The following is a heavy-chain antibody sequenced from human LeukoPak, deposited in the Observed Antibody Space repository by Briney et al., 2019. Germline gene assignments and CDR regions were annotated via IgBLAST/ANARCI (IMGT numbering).Heavy chain of an antibody. J-gene: IGHJ4*02. D-gene: IGHD4-11*01. CDR1: TGTFSSYA. Sequence: APSVKVSXKASTGTFSSYAISWVRQAHGQGLEWMGGIIPIFGTTNYAKKLQGRLTITTDASTSTAYRGLSSLRCAHPAMYYCARESVTTRVFDYWGQGTLVT. CDR2: IIPIFGTT. CDR3: ARESVTTRVFDY. V-gene: IGHV1-69*05.